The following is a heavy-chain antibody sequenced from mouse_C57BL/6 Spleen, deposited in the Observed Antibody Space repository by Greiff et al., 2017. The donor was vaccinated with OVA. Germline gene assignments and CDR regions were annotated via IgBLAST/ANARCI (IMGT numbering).Heavy chain of an antibody. D-gene: IGHD1-1*01. CDR1: GFTFSSYT. CDR3: ARQGEYYGPHAMDY. CDR2: ISGGGGNT. V-gene: IGHV5-9*01. Sequence: EVKLVESGGGLVKPGGSLKLSCAASGFTFSSYTMSWVRQTPEKRLEWVATISGGGGNTYYPDSVKGRFTISRDNAKNTLYLQMSSLRSEDTALYYCARQGEYYGPHAMDYWGQGTSVTVSS. J-gene: IGHJ4*01.